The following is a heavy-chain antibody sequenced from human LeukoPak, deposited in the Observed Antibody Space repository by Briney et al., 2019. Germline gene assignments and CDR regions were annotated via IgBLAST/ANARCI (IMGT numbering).Heavy chain of an antibody. Sequence: GGSLRLSCAASGFTFSSYWMNWVRQAPGKGLEWVANIKQDGSEKYYVDSVKGRFTISRDNAKNSLYLQMNSLRAEDTAVYYCARRGSAGGRCFDAWGQGMLVTVSS. D-gene: IGHD6-13*01. CDR3: ARRGSAGGRCFDA. J-gene: IGHJ4*02. CDR1: GFTFSSYW. V-gene: IGHV3-7*01. CDR2: IKQDGSEK.